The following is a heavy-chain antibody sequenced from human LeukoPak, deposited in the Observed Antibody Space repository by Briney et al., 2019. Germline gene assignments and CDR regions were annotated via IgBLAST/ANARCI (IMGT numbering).Heavy chain of an antibody. D-gene: IGHD3-10*01. J-gene: IGHJ4*02. Sequence: GGSLRLSCAAPGFTFSSYAMSWVRQAPGKGLEWVSGISGSGGSTYYADSVKGRFTISRDNAKNSLYLQMNSLRAEDTAVYYCARDVGEGFDYWGQGTLVTVSS. CDR1: GFTFSSYA. V-gene: IGHV3-23*01. CDR3: ARDVGEGFDY. CDR2: ISGSGGST.